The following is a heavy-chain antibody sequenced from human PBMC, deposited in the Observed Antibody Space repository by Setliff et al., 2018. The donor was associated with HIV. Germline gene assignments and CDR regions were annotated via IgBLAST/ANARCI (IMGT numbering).Heavy chain of an antibody. V-gene: IGHV1-2*02. D-gene: IGHD4-17*01. CDR1: GYTFTGYH. CDR2: INPNSGGT. Sequence: ASVKVSCKASGYTFTGYHMHWVRQAPGQGLEWMGWINPNSGGTNYAQKFQGRVTMTRDTSISTAYMELSRLRSDDTAVYYCARDHGMWDYGGNSLLRDYFQNWGQGTLVTV. J-gene: IGHJ1*01. CDR3: ARDHGMWDYGGNSLLRDYFQN.